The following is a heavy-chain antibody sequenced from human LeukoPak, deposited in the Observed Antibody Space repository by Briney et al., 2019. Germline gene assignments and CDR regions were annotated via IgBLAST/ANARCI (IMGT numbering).Heavy chain of an antibody. Sequence: SETLSLTCAVYGGSFSGYYWSWIRQPPGKGLEWIGEINHSGSTNYNPSLKSRVTISVDTSKNQLSLKLSSVTAADTAVYYCARTHYYYGMDVWGQGTTVTVSS. J-gene: IGHJ6*02. CDR2: INHSGST. CDR1: GGSFSGYY. CDR3: ARTHYYYGMDV. V-gene: IGHV4-34*01.